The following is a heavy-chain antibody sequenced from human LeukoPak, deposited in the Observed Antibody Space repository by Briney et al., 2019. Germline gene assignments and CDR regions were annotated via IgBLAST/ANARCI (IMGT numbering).Heavy chain of an antibody. CDR2: IGGSGDKT. CDR1: GFTFNRNA. D-gene: IGHD6-19*01. Sequence: GGSPRLSCAASGFTFNRNAISWVRQAPGKGLEWVSTIGGSGDKTFYADSVKGRFTISRDNSKNMVHLQMNSLTGEDTALYYCVRRGDASSGWGDHDFWGQGALVTVSS. J-gene: IGHJ4*02. CDR3: VRRGDASSGWGDHDF. V-gene: IGHV3-23*01.